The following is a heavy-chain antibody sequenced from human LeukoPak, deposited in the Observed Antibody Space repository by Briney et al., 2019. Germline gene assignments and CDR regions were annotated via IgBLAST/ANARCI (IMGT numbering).Heavy chain of an antibody. CDR2: IKNDGSTT. CDR1: GFTFSSYW. Sequence: GGSLRLSCAASGFTFSSYWMHWVRQPPGKGLVWVSRIKNDGSTTTYADSVKGRFTVSRDNAKNTLYLQMNSLRAEDTAVYYCARGGVDYWGQGTLVTVSS. CDR3: ARGGVDY. J-gene: IGHJ4*02. V-gene: IGHV3-74*01. D-gene: IGHD3-16*01.